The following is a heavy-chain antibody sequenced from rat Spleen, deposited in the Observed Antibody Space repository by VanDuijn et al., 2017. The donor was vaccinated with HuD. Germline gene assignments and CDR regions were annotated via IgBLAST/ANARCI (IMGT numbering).Heavy chain of an antibody. CDR3: ARSDGVHYYLPFAD. D-gene: IGHD1-12*02. J-gene: IGHJ3*01. CDR1: GYSITSIYR. CDR2: INSAGTT. V-gene: IGHV3-3*01. Sequence: EVQLQESGPGLVKPSQSLSLTCSVTGYSITSIYRWNWIRKFPGNKLEWMGYINSAGTTIYNPSIKSRISITRDTSKNQFFVQVNSITTEDTATYYCARSDGVHYYLPFADWGQGTLVTVSS.